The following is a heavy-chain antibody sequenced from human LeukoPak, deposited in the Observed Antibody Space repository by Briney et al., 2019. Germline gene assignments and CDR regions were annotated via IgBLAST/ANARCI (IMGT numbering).Heavy chain of an antibody. J-gene: IGHJ3*02. D-gene: IGHD6-19*01. CDR3: AKGGSGWFDAFDI. CDR1: GGTFSSYA. CDR2: IIPIFGTA. V-gene: IGHV1-69*06. Sequence: SVKVSCRASGGTFSSYAISWVRQAPGQGLEWMGGIIPIFGTANYAQKFQGRVTITADKSTSTAYMELSSLRSEDTAVYYCAKGGSGWFDAFDIWGQGTMVTVSS.